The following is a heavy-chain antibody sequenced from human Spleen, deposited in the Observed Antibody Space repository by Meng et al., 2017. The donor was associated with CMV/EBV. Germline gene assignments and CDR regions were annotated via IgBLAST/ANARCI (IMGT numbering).Heavy chain of an antibody. CDR2: IYYRGTT. Sequence: SETLSLTCTVSDGSISGRNNYWGWIRQSPGKGLEWIGSIYYRGTTYYNLSLKSRVTISLDTSKNQFSLKLNSVTAADTAVYYCARGGYSGYEEVFDYWGQGTLVTVSS. D-gene: IGHD5-12*01. V-gene: IGHV4-39*07. CDR3: ARGGYSGYEEVFDY. J-gene: IGHJ4*02. CDR1: DGSISGRNNY.